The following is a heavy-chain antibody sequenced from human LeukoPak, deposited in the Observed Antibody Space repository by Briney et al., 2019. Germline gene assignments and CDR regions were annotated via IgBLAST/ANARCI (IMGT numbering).Heavy chain of an antibody. V-gene: IGHV5-51*01. CDR3: ARGNSYGCRRFDY. CDR2: IYPADSDI. J-gene: IGHJ4*02. D-gene: IGHD5-18*01. CDR1: GYSFTSYW. Sequence: GESLKISCKGSGYSFTSYWIGWVRQMPGKGLEWMGIIYPADSDIRYSPSFEGQVTISADKSITTAYLQWSGLTASDTAMYYCARGNSYGCRRFDYWGQGTLVTVSS.